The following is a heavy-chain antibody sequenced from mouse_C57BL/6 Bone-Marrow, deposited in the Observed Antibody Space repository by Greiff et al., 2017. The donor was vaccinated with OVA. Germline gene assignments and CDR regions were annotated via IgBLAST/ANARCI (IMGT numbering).Heavy chain of an antibody. CDR1: GYTFTSYW. CDR3: AMNYGSSHWFAY. Sequence: VQLQQSGAELVKPGASVKLSCKASGYTFTSYWMHWVKQRPGQGLEWIGMIHPNSGSTNYNEKFKSKATLTVDKSSSTAYMHLSSLTSEDSADCDRAMNYGSSHWFAYWGQGTLVTVSA. V-gene: IGHV1-64*01. J-gene: IGHJ3*01. D-gene: IGHD1-1*01. CDR2: IHPNSGST.